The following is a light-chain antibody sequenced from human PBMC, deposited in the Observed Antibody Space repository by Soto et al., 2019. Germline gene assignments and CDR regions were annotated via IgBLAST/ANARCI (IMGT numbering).Light chain of an antibody. CDR3: QQYGSSAWT. V-gene: IGKV3-20*01. J-gene: IGKJ1*01. Sequence: EIVLTQSPGTLSFPAGERATLSSRASQSVSSRYLGWYQQKPGQAPRLLIYESSNRATGIPARFSGSGSGTDFTLTISRLEPEDFAVYYCQQYGSSAWTFGQGTKVDIK. CDR2: ESS. CDR1: QSVSSRY.